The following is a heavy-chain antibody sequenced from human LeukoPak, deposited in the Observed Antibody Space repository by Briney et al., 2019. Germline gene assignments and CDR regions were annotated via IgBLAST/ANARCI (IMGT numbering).Heavy chain of an antibody. CDR1: GFTFDDYA. Sequence: GGSLRLSCAASGFTFDDYAMHWVRHAPGKGLEWVSGISWNSGSIGYADSVKGRFTISRDNAKNSLYLQMNSLRAEDTALYYXXXXXXRGYSYGYPLFDYWGQGTLVTVSS. CDR3: XXXXXRGYSYGYPLFDY. J-gene: IGHJ4*02. D-gene: IGHD5-18*01. CDR2: ISWNSGSI. V-gene: IGHV3-9*01.